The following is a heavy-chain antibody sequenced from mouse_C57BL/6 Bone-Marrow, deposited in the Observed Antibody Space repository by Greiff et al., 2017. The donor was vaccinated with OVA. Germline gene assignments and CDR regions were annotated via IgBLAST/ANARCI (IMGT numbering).Heavy chain of an antibody. CDR2: IDPEDGDT. J-gene: IGHJ2*01. D-gene: IGHD1-1*02. CDR3: TTGWLGYYLDY. CDR1: GFNIKDYY. Sequence: EVKLQQSGAELVRPGASVKLSCTASGFNIKDYYMHWVKQRPEQGLEWIGRIDPEDGDTEYAPKFQGKATMTADTSSNTAYLQLSSLTSEDTAVDYCTTGWLGYYLDYWGQGTTLTVSS. V-gene: IGHV14-1*01.